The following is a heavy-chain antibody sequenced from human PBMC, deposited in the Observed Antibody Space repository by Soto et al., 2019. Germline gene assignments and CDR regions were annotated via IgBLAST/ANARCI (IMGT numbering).Heavy chain of an antibody. CDR1: GFTFSSYW. Sequence: EVQLVESGGGLVQPGGSLRLSCAASGFTFSSYWMSWVGQAPGKGLEWVANRKQDGSEKYYVDSVKGRFTISRDNAKNSLYLQMNSLRAEDTAVYYCARDLLSKQWLVLCYWGQGTLVTVSS. CDR2: RKQDGSEK. D-gene: IGHD6-19*01. V-gene: IGHV3-7*01. J-gene: IGHJ4*02. CDR3: ARDLLSKQWLVLCY.